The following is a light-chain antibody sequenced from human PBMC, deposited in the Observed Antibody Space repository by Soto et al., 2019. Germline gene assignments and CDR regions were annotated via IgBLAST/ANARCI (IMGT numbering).Light chain of an antibody. Sequence: LSRCQPALCWSPRDRATSLCGASQSVSNSYLAWYQQKPGLAPRLLIYDASSRATGIPDRFSGSAPGTDFTFTISRLEPEDFAVYYCQQYGSPPRTFGGGTKVAIK. CDR1: QSVSNSY. CDR3: QQYGSPPRT. CDR2: DAS. V-gene: IGKV3D-20*01. J-gene: IGKJ4*02.